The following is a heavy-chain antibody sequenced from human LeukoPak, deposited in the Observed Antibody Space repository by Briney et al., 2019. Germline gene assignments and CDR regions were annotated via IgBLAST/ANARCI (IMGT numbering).Heavy chain of an antibody. CDR1: GFTFSSYA. CDR2: ISYDGSYE. D-gene: IGHD3-10*01. V-gene: IGHV3-30*01. Sequence: GGSLRLSCAASGFTFSSYAMHWVRQAPGKGLGWVARISYDGSYEYYADSVKGRFTISRDNSKNTLYLQLNSLRAEDTAVHYCARVRQSGYYYYYMDVWGKGTTVTVSS. J-gene: IGHJ6*03. CDR3: ARVRQSGYYYYYMDV.